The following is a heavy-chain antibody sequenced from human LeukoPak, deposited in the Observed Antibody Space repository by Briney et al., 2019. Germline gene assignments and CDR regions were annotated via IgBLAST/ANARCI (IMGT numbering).Heavy chain of an antibody. V-gene: IGHV4-39*07. Sequence: SETLSLTCTVSGGSISSSSYYWGWIRQPPGKGLEWIGEINHSGSTNYNPSLKSRVTISVDTSKNQFSLKLSSVTAADTAVYYCARGLLDFWSGYYTPVVGYYYYYMDVWGKGTTVTVSS. CDR3: ARGLLDFWSGYYTPVVGYYYYYMDV. D-gene: IGHD3-3*01. CDR1: GGSISSSSYY. CDR2: INHSGST. J-gene: IGHJ6*03.